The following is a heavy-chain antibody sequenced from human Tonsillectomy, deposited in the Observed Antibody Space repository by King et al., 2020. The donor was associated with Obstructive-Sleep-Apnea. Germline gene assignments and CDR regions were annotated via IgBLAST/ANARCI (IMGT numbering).Heavy chain of an antibody. CDR2: INHSGNT. CDR3: ARGSGAAAVNWFDP. V-gene: IGHV4-34*01. Sequence: VQLQQWGAGLLKPSETLSLTCAVYGGSFSDYYWSWIRQPPGKGREWIGEINHSGNTNSNPSLTLRVTISVDTSNNQFSRKLSSVTAADTPVYYCARGSGAAAVNWFDPWGQGTLVTVSS. J-gene: IGHJ5*02. CDR1: GGSFSDYY. D-gene: IGHD6-13*01.